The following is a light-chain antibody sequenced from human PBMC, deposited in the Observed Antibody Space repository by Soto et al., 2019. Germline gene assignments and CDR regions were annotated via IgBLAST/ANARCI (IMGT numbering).Light chain of an antibody. V-gene: IGKV1-5*01. CDR1: QSVSRR. CDR3: HTYNSYSLHT. CDR2: DAS. Sequence: DIQMTQSPSTLSASVGDRITITCRASQSVSRRLAWYQQKPGKAPKLLIYDASSLESGVPSRFSGRGSGTEFTLTISSLQPDDCEHYYCHTYNSYSLHTFGQGTKVDIK. J-gene: IGKJ2*01.